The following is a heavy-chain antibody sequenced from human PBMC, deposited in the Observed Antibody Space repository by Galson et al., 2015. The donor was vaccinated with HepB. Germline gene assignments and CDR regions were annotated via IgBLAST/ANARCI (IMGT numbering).Heavy chain of an antibody. CDR1: GFTVKSHYY. Sequence: SLRPSCAASGFTVKSHYYMSWVRQAPGEGLEWVGVIYSAGNAYYGDSVQGRFTLSRDNFKRTMYLQMNSLRAEDTAVYYCVGENAIGPWGQGTLVPVSS. V-gene: IGHV3-66*01. CDR3: VGENAIGP. D-gene: IGHD2-8*01. CDR2: IYSAGNA. J-gene: IGHJ5*02.